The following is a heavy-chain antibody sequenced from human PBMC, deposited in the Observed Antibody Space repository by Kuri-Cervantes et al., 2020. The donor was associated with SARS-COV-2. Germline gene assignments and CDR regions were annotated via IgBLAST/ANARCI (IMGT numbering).Heavy chain of an antibody. V-gene: IGHV3-74*01. CDR1: GFTFSSYW. CDR2: INSDGSST. D-gene: IGHD3-22*01. Sequence: GESLKISCAASGFTFSSYWMHWVRQAPGKGLVWVSRINSDGSSTSYADSVKGRFTISRDNAKNTLYLQMNSLRAEDTAVYYCATQGTIYYYDTLWGQGILVTVSS. J-gene: IGHJ4*02. CDR3: ATQGTIYYYDTL.